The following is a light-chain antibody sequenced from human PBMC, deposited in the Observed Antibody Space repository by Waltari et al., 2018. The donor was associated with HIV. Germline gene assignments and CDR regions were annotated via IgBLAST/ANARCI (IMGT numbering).Light chain of an antibody. Sequence: DIQLTQSPSFLSASVGDKVTIACRASQDISTYLAWYQQKPGKAPNVLIYGATILQRGVPSRFSGSGSGTHFTLTISSLQPDDFATYYCQQLNSYPPAFGQGTKVEI. CDR2: GAT. CDR1: QDISTY. J-gene: IGKJ2*01. CDR3: QQLNSYPPA. V-gene: IGKV1-9*01.